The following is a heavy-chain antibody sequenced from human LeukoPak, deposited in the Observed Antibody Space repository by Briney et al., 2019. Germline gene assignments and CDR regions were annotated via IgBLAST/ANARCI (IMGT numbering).Heavy chain of an antibody. J-gene: IGHJ6*02. D-gene: IGHD2-15*01. V-gene: IGHV6-1*01. CDR1: GDSVSSNSAA. CDR3: AREVVVADNYGMDV. Sequence: SQTLSLTCAISGDSVSSNSAAWNWIRQSPSRGLEWLGRTYYRSEWYNDYAVSVKSRITINPDTSKNQFSLQLNSVTPEDTAVYYYAREVVVADNYGMDVWGQGTTVTVSS. CDR2: TYYRSEWYN.